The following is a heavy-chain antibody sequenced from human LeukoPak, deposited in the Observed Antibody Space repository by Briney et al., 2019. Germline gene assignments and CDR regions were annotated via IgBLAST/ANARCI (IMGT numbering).Heavy chain of an antibody. CDR3: AKGHIGSGSYYYFDY. J-gene: IGHJ4*02. Sequence: GGSLRLSCAASGFTFSAYGMHWVRQAPGKGLEWVAVIWFDGSNKYYADSVKGRFAISRDNAKKSLFLQLNSLRAGDTAFYYCAKGHIGSGSYYYFDYWGQGTLVTVSS. D-gene: IGHD3-10*01. CDR1: GFTFSAYG. CDR2: IWFDGSNK. V-gene: IGHV3-33*03.